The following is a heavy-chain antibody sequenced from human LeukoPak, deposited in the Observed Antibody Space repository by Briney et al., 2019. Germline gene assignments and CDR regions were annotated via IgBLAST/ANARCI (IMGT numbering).Heavy chain of an antibody. J-gene: IGHJ5*02. D-gene: IGHD6-19*01. CDR3: ARLWYSSGSSQGWFDP. Sequence: SVKVSCKASGGTFSSYAISWVRQAPGQGLEWMGGIIPIFGTANYAQKFQGRVTITADESTSTAYMELSSLRSEGTAVYYCARLWYSSGSSQGWFDPWGQGTLVTVSS. CDR2: IIPIFGTA. V-gene: IGHV1-69*13. CDR1: GGTFSSYA.